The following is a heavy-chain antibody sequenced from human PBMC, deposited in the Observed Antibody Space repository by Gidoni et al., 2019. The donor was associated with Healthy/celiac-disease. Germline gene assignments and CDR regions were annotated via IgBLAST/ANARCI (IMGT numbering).Heavy chain of an antibody. CDR1: GGSISSSNW. J-gene: IGHJ6*02. CDR2: IYHSGST. CDR3: ARRYCSGGSCYSYYYYGMDV. V-gene: IGHV4-4*02. D-gene: IGHD2-15*01. Sequence: QVQLQESGPGLVKPSGTLSLTCAVSGGSISSSNWWSWVRQPPGKGLEWIGEIYHSGSTNYNPSLKSRVTISVDKSKNQFSLKLSSVTAADTAVYYCARRYCSGGSCYSYYYYGMDVWGQGTTVTVSS.